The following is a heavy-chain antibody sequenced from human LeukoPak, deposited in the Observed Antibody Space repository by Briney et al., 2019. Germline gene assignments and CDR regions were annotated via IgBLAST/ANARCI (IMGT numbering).Heavy chain of an antibody. Sequence: GGSLRLSCAATGFTFSNYEMNWVRQAPGKGLEWISYISASGNPMFYADSVKGRFTISRDNAKNSLYLQMNSLRAEDTAIYYCAKDGGSGILYWGQGTLVTVSS. D-gene: IGHD3-10*01. J-gene: IGHJ4*02. CDR1: GFTFSNYE. CDR2: ISASGNPM. V-gene: IGHV3-48*03. CDR3: AKDGGSGILY.